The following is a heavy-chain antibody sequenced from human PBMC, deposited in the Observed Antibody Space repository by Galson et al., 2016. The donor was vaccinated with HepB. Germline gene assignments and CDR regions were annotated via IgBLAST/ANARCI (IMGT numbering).Heavy chain of an antibody. D-gene: IGHD3-10*01. V-gene: IGHV3-48*03. CDR1: GFSFRSFE. J-gene: IGHJ4*02. Sequence: SLRLSCAASGFSFRSFEMSWVRQAPGKGLEWVSYIRDLDGNIYYADSVKGRFTISRDYTKNSFYMQMNSLRAEDTAIYYCARGFGGSGSPGYWGQGTLVTVSS. CDR3: ARGFGGSGSPGY. CDR2: IRDLDGNI.